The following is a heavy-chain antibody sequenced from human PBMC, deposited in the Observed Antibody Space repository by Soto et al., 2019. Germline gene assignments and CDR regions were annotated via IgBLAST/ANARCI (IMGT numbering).Heavy chain of an antibody. J-gene: IGHJ4*02. D-gene: IGHD1-7*01. CDR1: GFTFSSYA. CDR3: ARGTGTFFDY. V-gene: IGHV3-30-3*01. Sequence: GGSLRLSCAASGFTFSSYAMHWVRQAPGEGLEWVAVISYDGSNKYYADSVKGRFTISRDNSKNTLYLQMNSLRAEDTAVYYCARGTGTFFDYWGQGTLVTVSS. CDR2: ISYDGSNK.